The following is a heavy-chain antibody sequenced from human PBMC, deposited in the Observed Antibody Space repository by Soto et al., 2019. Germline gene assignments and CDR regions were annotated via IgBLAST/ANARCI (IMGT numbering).Heavy chain of an antibody. Sequence: QLQLQESGPGLVKPSETLSLTCTVSGGSISSSSYYWGWIRQPPGKGLEWIGSIYYSGSTYYNPSLKSRVTISVDTSKNQFSLKLSSVTAADTAVYYCARPRFAGERCYWGQGTLVTVSS. V-gene: IGHV4-39*01. J-gene: IGHJ4*02. D-gene: IGHD2-21*01. CDR2: IYYSGST. CDR3: ARPRFAGERCY. CDR1: GGSISSSSYY.